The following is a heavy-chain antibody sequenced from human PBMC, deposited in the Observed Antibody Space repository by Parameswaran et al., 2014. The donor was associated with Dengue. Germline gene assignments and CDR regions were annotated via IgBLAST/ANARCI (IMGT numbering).Heavy chain of an antibody. CDR3: ARASWDSGTWFDP. Sequence: PSVKVSCKASGYTFTGYYMHWVRQAPGQGLEWMGWINPNSGGTNYAQKFQGRVTMTRDTSISTAYMELSRLRSDDTAVYYCARASWDSGTWFDPWGQGTLVTVSS. D-gene: IGHD3-10*01. J-gene: IGHJ5*02. CDR2: INPNSGGT. CDR1: GYTFTGYY. V-gene: IGHV1-2*02.